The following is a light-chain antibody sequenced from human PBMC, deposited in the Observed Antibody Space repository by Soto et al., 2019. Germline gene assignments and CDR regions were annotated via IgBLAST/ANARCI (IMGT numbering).Light chain of an antibody. V-gene: IGKV3-11*01. CDR2: DAS. Sequence: EILLTESPATLSLSPGERATRSCRASQNVSTYVAWYQHKPGQAPRLLSYDASNRATGIPARVSGSGAGTDLTLTISSLEPEDFAVYYCRQSTNWLTFGPGTKVDIK. J-gene: IGKJ3*01. CDR1: QNVSTY. CDR3: RQSTNWLT.